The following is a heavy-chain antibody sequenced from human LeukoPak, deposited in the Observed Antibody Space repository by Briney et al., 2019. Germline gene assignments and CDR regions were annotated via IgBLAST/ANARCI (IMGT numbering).Heavy chain of an antibody. CDR2: SYYSASP. D-gene: IGHD1-26*01. CDR1: GGSINSGNYY. V-gene: IGHV4-61*01. Sequence: PSETLSLTCTVSGGSINSGNYYWSWIRQPPGKGLEWIGYSYYSASPNYNPSLKSRVTISVDTSKNQFSLKLSSVTAADTAVYYCARGGGPYSGSYVDIWGQGTMVTVSS. CDR3: ARGGGPYSGSYVDI. J-gene: IGHJ3*02.